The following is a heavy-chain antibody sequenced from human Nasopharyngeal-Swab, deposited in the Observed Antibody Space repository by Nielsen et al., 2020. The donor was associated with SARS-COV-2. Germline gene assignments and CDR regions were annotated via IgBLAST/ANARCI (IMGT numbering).Heavy chain of an antibody. Sequence: GESLKISCAASGFTFSSYWMSWVRQDPGKGLEWVANIKQDGSEKYYVDSVKGRFTISRDNAKNSLYLQMNSLRAEDTAVYYCARDPAAITIFGVVIIGSRSYYFDYWGQGTLVTVSS. J-gene: IGHJ4*02. V-gene: IGHV3-7*01. CDR2: IKQDGSEK. CDR1: GFTFSSYW. CDR3: ARDPAAITIFGVVIIGSRSYYFDY. D-gene: IGHD3-3*01.